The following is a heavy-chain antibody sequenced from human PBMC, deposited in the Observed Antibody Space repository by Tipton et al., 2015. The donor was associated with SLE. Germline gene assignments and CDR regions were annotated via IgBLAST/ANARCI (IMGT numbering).Heavy chain of an antibody. D-gene: IGHD3-10*01. V-gene: IGHV4-39*01. CDR3: ATRDPVRGAFDI. J-gene: IGHJ3*02. CDR2: IYYSGST. CDR1: GGSISSYY. Sequence: TLSLTCTVSGGSISSYYWGWIRQPPGKGLEWIGSIYYSGSTYYNPSLKSRVTISVDTSKNQFSLKLSSVTAADTAVYYCATRDPVRGAFDIWGQGTMVTVSS.